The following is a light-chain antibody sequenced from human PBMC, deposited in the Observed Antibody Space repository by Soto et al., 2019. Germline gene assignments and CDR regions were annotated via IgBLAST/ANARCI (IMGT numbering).Light chain of an antibody. CDR2: AAS. Sequence: DIQMTQSPSSLSASVGDRVTITCRASQSISSYLNWYQQKPGKAPKLLIYAASSLQSGVPSRFSGSGSGTDFTLTISSLQPEDVATYYCQQSYGTPLYAFGQGTKLEIK. CDR1: QSISSY. CDR3: QQSYGTPLYA. J-gene: IGKJ2*01. V-gene: IGKV1-39*01.